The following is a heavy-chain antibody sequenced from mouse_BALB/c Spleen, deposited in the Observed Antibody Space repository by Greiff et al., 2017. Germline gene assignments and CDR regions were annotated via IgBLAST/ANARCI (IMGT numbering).Heavy chain of an antibody. CDR2: ISSGGSYT. CDR1: GFTFSSYA. D-gene: IGHD4-1*01. Sequence: EVKVVESGGGLVKPGGSLKLSCAASGFTFSSYAMSWVRQSPEKRLEWVAEISSGGSYTYYPDTVTGRFTISRDNAKNTLYLEMSSLRSEDTAMYYCARDRTGTYYFDYWGQGTTLTVSS. CDR3: ARDRTGTYYFDY. J-gene: IGHJ2*01. V-gene: IGHV5-9-4*01.